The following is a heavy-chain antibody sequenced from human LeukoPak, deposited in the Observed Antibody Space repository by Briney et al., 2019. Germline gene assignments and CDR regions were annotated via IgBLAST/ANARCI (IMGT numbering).Heavy chain of an antibody. CDR2: IGTASVT. J-gene: IGHJ6*03. CDR3: ARGPPRGKYYYMDV. Sequence: QSGGSLRLSCAASGFTFSSFDMHWVRQPTGQGLEWVSTIGTASVTYYPGSVEGRFTLSRDNAKNSLYLQMNSLTAGDTAVYYCARGPPRGKYYYMDVWGKGTTVTVSS. CDR1: GFTFSSFD. V-gene: IGHV3-13*01. D-gene: IGHD1-1*01.